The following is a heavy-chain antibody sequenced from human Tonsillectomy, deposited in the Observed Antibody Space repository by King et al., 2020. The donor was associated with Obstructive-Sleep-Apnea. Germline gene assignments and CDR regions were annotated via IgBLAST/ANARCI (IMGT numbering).Heavy chain of an antibody. J-gene: IGHJ6*02. CDR1: GFTFSSDA. V-gene: IGHV3-23*04. CDR3: AKDSVAGTNFDYYYYGMDV. CDR2: ISGSGGST. D-gene: IGHD6-19*01. Sequence: VQLVESGGGVVQPGGALRLSCGASGFTFSSDAMSWVRQGPGKGLEWGSGISGSGGSTYSAESVKGRFTTPRDNSKNPLYLQMNSLRAEDTAVYYCAKDSVAGTNFDYYYYGMDVWGQGTTVTVSS.